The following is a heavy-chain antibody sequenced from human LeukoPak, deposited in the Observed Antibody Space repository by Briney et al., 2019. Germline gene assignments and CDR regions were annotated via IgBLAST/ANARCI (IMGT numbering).Heavy chain of an antibody. D-gene: IGHD2-15*01. CDR2: IRYDGSNK. V-gene: IGHV3-30*02. CDR1: GFTFSSYG. Sequence: GGSLRLSCAASGFTFSSYGMHWVRQAPGKGLEWVAFIRYDGSNKYYADSVKGRFTISRDNSKNTPYLQMNSLRAEDTAVYYCAKGRIRYCSGGSCYGGGSDYWGQGTLVTVSS. CDR3: AKGRIRYCSGGSCYGGGSDY. J-gene: IGHJ4*02.